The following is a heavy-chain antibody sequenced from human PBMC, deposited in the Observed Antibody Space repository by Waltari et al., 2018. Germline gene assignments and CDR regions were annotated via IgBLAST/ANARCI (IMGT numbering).Heavy chain of an antibody. Sequence: EVQLVESGGGLVQPGGSLRLPCAASGFPFSSYEMNWVRQAPGKGLEWVSYISSSGSTIYYADSVKGRFTISRDNAKNSLYLQMNSLRAEDTAVYYCARDMYYYGSGSYSYYYYGMDVWGQGTTVTVSS. V-gene: IGHV3-48*03. J-gene: IGHJ6*02. CDR3: ARDMYYYGSGSYSYYYYGMDV. CDR2: ISSSGSTI. CDR1: GFPFSSYE. D-gene: IGHD3-10*01.